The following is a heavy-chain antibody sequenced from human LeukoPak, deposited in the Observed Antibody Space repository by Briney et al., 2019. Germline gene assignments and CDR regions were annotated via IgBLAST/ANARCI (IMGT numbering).Heavy chain of an antibody. CDR2: IDAGNGNT. Sequence: GASVKVSCKASGYTFTSYAMHWVRQAPEQRLEWMGWIDAGNGNTKYSQEFQGRVTITRDTSASTAYMELSSLRSEDMAVYYCARVGFDSSGYRYLRYWGQGTLVTVSS. CDR1: GYTFTSYA. V-gene: IGHV1-3*03. D-gene: IGHD3-22*01. J-gene: IGHJ4*02. CDR3: ARVGFDSSGYRYLRY.